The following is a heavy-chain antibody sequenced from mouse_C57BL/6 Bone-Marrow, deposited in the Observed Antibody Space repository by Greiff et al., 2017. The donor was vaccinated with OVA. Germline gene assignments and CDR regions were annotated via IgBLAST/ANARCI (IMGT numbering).Heavy chain of an antibody. CDR1: GFSLTSYG. CDR2: IRGDGST. D-gene: IGHD2-4*01. CDR3: AKESDYDYYSDY. Sequence: QVQLQQSGPGLVAPSQSLSITCTVSGFSLTSYGVSWVRQPPGKGLEWLGVIRGDGSTNYHSDHISRLGISKDNSKSHVVLKLNSLQTDDTATYYCAKESDYDYYSDYWGQGTTLTVSS. V-gene: IGHV2-3*01. J-gene: IGHJ2*01.